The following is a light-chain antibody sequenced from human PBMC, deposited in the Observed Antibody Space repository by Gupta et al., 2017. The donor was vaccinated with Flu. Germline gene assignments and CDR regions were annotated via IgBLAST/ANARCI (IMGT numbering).Light chain of an antibody. V-gene: IGKV1-6*01. CDR3: QQDYNYPRT. CDR2: AAS. Sequence: IQMTQSPSSLSASVGDRVTITCRASQSISNYLGWYQQKPGKAPKLLIYAASTFQGGVPSRFSGSGSGTDFTLTISSLQPEDFATYYCQQDYNYPRTFGGGTKVEIK. CDR1: QSISNY. J-gene: IGKJ4*01.